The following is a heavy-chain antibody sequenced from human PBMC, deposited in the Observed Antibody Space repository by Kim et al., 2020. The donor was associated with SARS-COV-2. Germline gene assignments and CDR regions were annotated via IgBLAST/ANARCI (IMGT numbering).Heavy chain of an antibody. J-gene: IGHJ6*02. V-gene: IGHV4-59*08. CDR3: ARLPNPGAGQIAARPYYYYYGMDV. CDR2: IYYSGST. D-gene: IGHD6-6*01. CDR1: GGSISSYY. Sequence: SETLSLTCTVSGGSISSYYWSWIRQPPGKGLEWIGYIYYSGSTNYNPSLKSRVTISVDTSKNQFSLKLSSVTAADTAVYYCARLPNPGAGQIAARPYYYYYGMDVWGQGTTVTVSS.